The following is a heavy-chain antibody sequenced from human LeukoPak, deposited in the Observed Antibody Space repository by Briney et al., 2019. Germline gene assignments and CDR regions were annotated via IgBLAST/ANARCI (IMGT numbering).Heavy chain of an antibody. CDR3: ARDLKEAAVTCFDY. Sequence: GGSLRLSCAASGFTFSTYGMHWVRQAPGKGLEWVAIIRYDGSNKYYADSAKGRITISRDNSKNTLYLQMNSLRAEDTGVYYCARDLKEAAVTCFDYWGQGTLVTVSS. V-gene: IGHV3-30*03. J-gene: IGHJ4*02. D-gene: IGHD6-13*01. CDR2: IRYDGSNK. CDR1: GFTFSTYG.